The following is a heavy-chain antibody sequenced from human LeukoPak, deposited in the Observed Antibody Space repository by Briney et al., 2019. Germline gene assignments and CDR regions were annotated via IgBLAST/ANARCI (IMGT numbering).Heavy chain of an antibody. CDR3: ARDPLLSCSGGYCYYDAFDI. V-gene: IGHV4-39*07. D-gene: IGHD2-15*01. CDR2: IYYSGST. Sequence: SETLSLTCTVSGGSISSTSYYWGWIRQPPGKGLEWIGNIYYSGSTYYNPSLKSRVTISVDTSKNQFSLKLSSVTAADTAVYYCARDPLLSCSGGYCYYDAFDIWGQGTMVTVSS. J-gene: IGHJ3*02. CDR1: GGSISSTSYY.